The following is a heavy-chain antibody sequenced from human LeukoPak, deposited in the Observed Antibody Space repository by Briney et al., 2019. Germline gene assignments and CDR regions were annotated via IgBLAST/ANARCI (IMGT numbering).Heavy chain of an antibody. CDR3: ARYGGDSEGNWFDP. D-gene: IGHD4-23*01. V-gene: IGHV4-34*01. CDR2: INHSGST. CDR1: GGSFSGYY. Sequence: SETLSLTCAVYGGSFSGYYWSWIRQPPGKGLEWIGEINHSGSTNYNPSLKSRVTISVDTSKNQFSLKLSSVTAADTAVYYCARYGGDSEGNWFDPWGQGTLVTVSS. J-gene: IGHJ5*02.